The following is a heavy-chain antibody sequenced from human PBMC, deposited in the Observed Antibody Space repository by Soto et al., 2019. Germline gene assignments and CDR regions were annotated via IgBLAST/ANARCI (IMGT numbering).Heavy chain of an antibody. CDR2: INTNTGNP. CDR1: GYTFTSCA. D-gene: IGHD5-18*01. V-gene: IGHV7-4-1*01. CDR3: ARTGYSYGYGGKYYFDY. J-gene: IGHJ4*02. Sequence: ASVKVSCKASGYTFTSCAMNWVRQAPGQGLEWMGWINTNTGNPTYAQGFTGRFVFSLDTSVSTAYLQICSLKAEDTAVYYCARTGYSYGYGGKYYFDYWGQGTLVTVSS.